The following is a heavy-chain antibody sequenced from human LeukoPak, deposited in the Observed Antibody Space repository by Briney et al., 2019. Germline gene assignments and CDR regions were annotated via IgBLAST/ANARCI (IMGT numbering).Heavy chain of an antibody. D-gene: IGHD6-13*01. CDR1: GYTFTSYG. Sequence: ASVKVSCKASGYTFTSYGISWVRQAPGQGLEWMGRINPNSGGTNYAQKFQGRITMTRDTSISTAYMGLSRLRSDDTAVYYCARDCGSSSWYKSYNWFDPWGQGTLVTVSS. V-gene: IGHV1-2*06. CDR2: INPNSGGT. CDR3: ARDCGSSSWYKSYNWFDP. J-gene: IGHJ5*02.